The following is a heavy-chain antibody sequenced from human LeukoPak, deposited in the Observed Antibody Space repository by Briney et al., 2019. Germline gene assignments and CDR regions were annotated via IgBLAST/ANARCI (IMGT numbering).Heavy chain of an antibody. CDR1: GFTFSSYS. CDR2: ISSSSSTI. V-gene: IGHV3-48*04. CDR3: ARVSGMTLDPR. Sequence: GGSLRLSCAASGFTFSSYSMNWVRQAPGRGLEWVSYISSSSSTIYYADSVKGRFTISRDNAKNSLYLQMSSLRAEDTAVYYCARVSGMTLDPRWGQGTLVTVSS. D-gene: IGHD4/OR15-4a*01. J-gene: IGHJ4*02.